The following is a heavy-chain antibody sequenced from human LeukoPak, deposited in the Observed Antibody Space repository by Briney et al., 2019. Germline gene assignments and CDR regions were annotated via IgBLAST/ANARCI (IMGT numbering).Heavy chain of an antibody. Sequence: GGSLRLSCAASGFTVSSNYMIWVRQAPGKGLEWVSVIYSGGSTYYADSVKGRFTISRDNSKNTLYLQMSSLRAEDTALYYCARGLRPFWELPEAYDAFDIWGQGTMVTVSS. CDR2: IYSGGST. CDR3: ARGLRPFWELPEAYDAFDI. V-gene: IGHV3-66*01. J-gene: IGHJ3*02. D-gene: IGHD1-26*01. CDR1: GFTVSSNY.